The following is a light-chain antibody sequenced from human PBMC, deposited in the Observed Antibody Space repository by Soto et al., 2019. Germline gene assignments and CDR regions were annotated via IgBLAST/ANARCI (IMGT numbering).Light chain of an antibody. J-gene: IGKJ4*01. CDR2: RAS. CDR1: QSVSSSF. CDR3: QQYGSSPLT. V-gene: IGKV3-20*01. Sequence: IVMTQSPGTLSLSPGERATLSCRASQSVSSSFLAWYQQKPGQAPRLLISRASSRATGIPDRFSGSVSGTDFPLTINRLEPEDFAVYYCQQYGSSPLTFGGGTKVEIK.